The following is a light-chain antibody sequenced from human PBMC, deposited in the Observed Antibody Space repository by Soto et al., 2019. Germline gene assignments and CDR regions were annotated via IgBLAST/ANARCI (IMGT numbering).Light chain of an antibody. J-gene: IGKJ5*01. CDR3: QQYNNWPIT. Sequence: EIVMTQSPATLSVSPGERATLSCRASQSVSTNLAWYQQKPGQAPRLLIYGTSTRATGIPARFSGSGSGTEFTLTISRLHSEDFGVYYCQQYNNWPITFGQGTRLEIK. CDR2: GTS. V-gene: IGKV3-15*01. CDR1: QSVSTN.